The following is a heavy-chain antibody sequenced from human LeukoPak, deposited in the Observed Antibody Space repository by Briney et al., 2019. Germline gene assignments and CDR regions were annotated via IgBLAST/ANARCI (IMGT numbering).Heavy chain of an antibody. V-gene: IGHV3-21*01. Sequence: GGSLRLSCAGSGFTFSSYSMHWVRQAPGKGLEWVSSISSSSIYIYYADSLKGRFTISRDNAKNSLSLQMNSLRAEDAAVYYCARGRQNSGSYSDAFDIWGQGSVVTVSS. CDR2: ISSSSIYI. CDR1: GFTFSSYS. CDR3: ARGRQNSGSYSDAFDI. D-gene: IGHD1-26*01. J-gene: IGHJ3*02.